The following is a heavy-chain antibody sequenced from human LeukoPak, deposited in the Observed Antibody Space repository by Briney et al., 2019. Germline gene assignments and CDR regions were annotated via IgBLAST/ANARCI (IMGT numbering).Heavy chain of an antibody. CDR2: INHSGST. V-gene: IGHV4-34*01. J-gene: IGHJ4*02. Sequence: SETLSLTCGVDGGSFSGYYWNWIRQPPGKGLEWIGEINHSGSTNYNPSLKRRVTISVDTSQNQFSVRLSSVTAADTAVYYCARAGYSSDWTPDYWGQGTLVTVSS. CDR3: ARAGYSSDWTPDY. CDR1: GGSFSGYY. D-gene: IGHD2-15*01.